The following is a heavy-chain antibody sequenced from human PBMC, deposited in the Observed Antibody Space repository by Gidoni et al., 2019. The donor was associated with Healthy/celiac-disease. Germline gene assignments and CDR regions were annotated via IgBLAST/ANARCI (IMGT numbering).Heavy chain of an antibody. Sequence: QLQLQESGPGLVKPSETLSLTCTVSGGSISSSSYYWGWIRQPPGKGLEWIGSIYYSGTTDYNPSLKSRVTISVDTSKNQFSLKLSSVTAADTAVYYCARLPTTNAFDIWGQGTMVTVSS. CDR3: ARLPTTNAFDI. CDR1: GGSISSSSYY. J-gene: IGHJ3*02. V-gene: IGHV4-39*01. D-gene: IGHD1-7*01. CDR2: IYYSGTT.